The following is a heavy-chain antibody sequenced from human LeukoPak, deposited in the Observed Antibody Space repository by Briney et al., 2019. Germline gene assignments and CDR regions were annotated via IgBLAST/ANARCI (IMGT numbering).Heavy chain of an antibody. J-gene: IGHJ6*03. CDR3: ARVPPLGYCSGGSCLLYYYYYMDV. V-gene: IGHV3-21*01. Sequence: GGSLRLSCAASGFTFSSYSMNWVRQAPGKGLEWVSSISSSSSYIYYADSVKGRFTISRDNAKNSLYLQMNSLRADHTAVYYCARVPPLGYCSGGSCLLYYYYYMDVWGKGTTVTVSS. CDR2: ISSSSSYI. D-gene: IGHD2-15*01. CDR1: GFTFSSYS.